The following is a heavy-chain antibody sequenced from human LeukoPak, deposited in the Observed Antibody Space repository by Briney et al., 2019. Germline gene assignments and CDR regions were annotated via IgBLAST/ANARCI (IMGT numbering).Heavy chain of an antibody. CDR1: GGSISSGDYY. D-gene: IGHD2-15*01. CDR3: ARVFVVVVAAHFDY. V-gene: IGHV4-30-4*08. J-gene: IGHJ4*02. Sequence: SQTLSLTCTVSGGSISSGDYYWSWIRQPPGKGLEWIGYIYYSGSTYHNPSLKSRVTISVDTSKNQFSLKLSSVTAADTAVYYCARVFVVVVAAHFDYWGQGTLVTVSS. CDR2: IYYSGST.